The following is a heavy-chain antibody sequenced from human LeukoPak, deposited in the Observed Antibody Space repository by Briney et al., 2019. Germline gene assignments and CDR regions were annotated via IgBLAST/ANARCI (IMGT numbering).Heavy chain of an antibody. V-gene: IGHV4-4*07. J-gene: IGHJ5*02. D-gene: IGHD6-13*01. CDR1: GGSNSSYY. CDR3: AREEGGSWYGDWFDP. CDR2: IYTSGST. Sequence: SETLSLTCTVSGGSNSSYYWSWIRQPAGKGLEWIGRIYTSGSTNYNPSLKSRVTMSVDTSKNQFSLKLSSVTAADTAVYYCAREEGGSWYGDWFDPWGQGTLVTVSS.